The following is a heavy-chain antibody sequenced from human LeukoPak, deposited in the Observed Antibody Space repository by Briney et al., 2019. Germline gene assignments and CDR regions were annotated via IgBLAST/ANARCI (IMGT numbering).Heavy chain of an antibody. J-gene: IGHJ4*02. CDR3: ARAGGWYIPYYFDY. D-gene: IGHD6-19*01. CDR1: GGTFSSYA. CDR2: IIPILGIA. V-gene: IGHV1-69*04. Sequence: SVKVSCKASGGTFSSYAISCVRQAPGQGLEWMGRIIPILGIANYAQKFQGRVTITADKSTSTAYMELSSLRSEDTAVYYCARAGGWYIPYYFDYWGQGTLVTVSS.